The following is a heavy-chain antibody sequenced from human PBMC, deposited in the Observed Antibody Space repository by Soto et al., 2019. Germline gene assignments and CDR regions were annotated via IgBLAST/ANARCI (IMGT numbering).Heavy chain of an antibody. J-gene: IGHJ4*02. CDR3: ARDLVGARYFDY. Sequence: SQTLSLTCAISGDSVSSNSAAWNWIRQSPSRVLEWLGRTYYRSKWYNDYAVSVKSRIIINPDTSKNQFSLQLNSVTPKDTAVYYCARDLVGARYFDYWGQGTLVSVSS. D-gene: IGHD1-26*01. V-gene: IGHV6-1*01. CDR2: TYYRSKWYN. CDR1: GDSVSSNSAA.